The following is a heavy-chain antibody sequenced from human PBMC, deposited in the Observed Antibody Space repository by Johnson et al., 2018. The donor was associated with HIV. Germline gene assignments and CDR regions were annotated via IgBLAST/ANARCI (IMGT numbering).Heavy chain of an antibody. D-gene: IGHD3-10*01. CDR2: ISYDGSNK. CDR3: AKDRGLSAFDI. V-gene: IGHV3-30*18. J-gene: IGHJ3*02. Sequence: QMLLVESGGGVVQPGGSLRLSCAASGFTFSSYGMHWVRQAPGKGLEWVAVISYDGSNKYYADSVKGRFTISRDNSKNTLYLQMNSLRAEDTAVYYCAKDRGLSAFDIWGQGTMVTVSS. CDR1: GFTFSSYG.